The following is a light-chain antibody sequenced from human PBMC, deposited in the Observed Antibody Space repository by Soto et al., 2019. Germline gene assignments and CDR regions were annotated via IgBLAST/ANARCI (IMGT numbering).Light chain of an antibody. Sequence: DIPMTQSPSSLSASVGDRVTITCRASQSISSYLNCYQQKPGKAPNLLIYAASSLQSGVPSRFSGSGSGTDFTLTISSLQPEDFATYYCQQSYSTLPLTFGGGTKVDIK. CDR1: QSISSY. V-gene: IGKV1-39*01. J-gene: IGKJ4*01. CDR3: QQSYSTLPLT. CDR2: AAS.